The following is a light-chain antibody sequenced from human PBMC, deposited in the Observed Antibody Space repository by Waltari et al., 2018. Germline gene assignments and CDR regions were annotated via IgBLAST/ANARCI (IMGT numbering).Light chain of an antibody. CDR3: QQYKRWPPFT. V-gene: IGKV3-15*01. CDR1: HSVSSN. Sequence: EIVMTKSPATLSVSPGETATPSCRASHSVSSNVAWYQKQPGQAPRLLIYDPSTRATSIPAKLRGSGSGTEFTLTISSLQSEDFAVYYCQQYKRWPPFTFGHGTRLEIK. CDR2: DPS. J-gene: IGKJ5*01.